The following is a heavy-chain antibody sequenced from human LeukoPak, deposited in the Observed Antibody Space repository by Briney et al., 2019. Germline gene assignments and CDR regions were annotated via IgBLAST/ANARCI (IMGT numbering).Heavy chain of an antibody. V-gene: IGHV3-15*01. CDR3: AKLREWELRDLFDY. J-gene: IGHJ4*02. D-gene: IGHD1-26*01. CDR2: IKTKTDGGTA. Sequence: GGSLRLSCAASGFIFSNAWMSWVRQAPGKGLEWVGHIKTKTDGGTADYAAPVKGRFTISRDDSKNTLYLQMNSLRAEDTAVYYCAKLREWELRDLFDYWGQGTLVTVSS. CDR1: GFIFSNAW.